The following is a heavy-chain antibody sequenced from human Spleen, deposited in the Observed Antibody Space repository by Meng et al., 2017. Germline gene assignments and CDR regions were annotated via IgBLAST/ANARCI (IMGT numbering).Heavy chain of an antibody. D-gene: IGHD6-19*01. J-gene: IGHJ1*01. V-gene: IGHV1-2*02. CDR3: ATSGYSSGWANEAKYFQH. CDR1: GYTFTGYY. Sequence: ASVKVSCKASGYTFTGYYMHWVRQAPGQGLEWMGWINPNSGGTNYAQKFQGRVTMTRDTSISTAYMELSRLRSDDTAVYYCATSGYSSGWANEAKYFQHWGQGTLVTVAS. CDR2: INPNSGGT.